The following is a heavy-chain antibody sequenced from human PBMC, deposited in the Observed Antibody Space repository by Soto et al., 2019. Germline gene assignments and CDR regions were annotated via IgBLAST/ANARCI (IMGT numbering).Heavy chain of an antibody. CDR1: GFTFSTYA. D-gene: IGHD4-17*01. CDR3: ARGHGVYGGIHYFDY. Sequence: QVQLVESGGGVVQPGRSLRLSCAASGFTFSTYAMHWVRQAPGKGLAWVSVISYDGSNKYFADSVKGRFTISRDNSKNMLYLQMDSLRAEDTAVYYCARGHGVYGGIHYFDYWGQGTLVTVSS. J-gene: IGHJ4*02. CDR2: ISYDGSNK. V-gene: IGHV3-30-3*01.